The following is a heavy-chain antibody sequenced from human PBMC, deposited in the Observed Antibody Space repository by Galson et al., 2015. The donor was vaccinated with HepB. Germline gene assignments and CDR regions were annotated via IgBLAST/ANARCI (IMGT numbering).Heavy chain of an antibody. V-gene: IGHV3-30*01. CDR2: ISYDGSNK. Sequence: SLRLSCAASGFTFSSYAMHWVRQAPGKGLEWVAVISYDGSNKYYADSVKGRFTISRDNSKNTLYLQMNSLRAEDTAVYYCARDVDLSNTAMVPVYYGMDVWGQGTTVTVSS. CDR3: ARDVDLSNTAMVPVYYGMDV. D-gene: IGHD5-18*01. CDR1: GFTFSSYA. J-gene: IGHJ6*02.